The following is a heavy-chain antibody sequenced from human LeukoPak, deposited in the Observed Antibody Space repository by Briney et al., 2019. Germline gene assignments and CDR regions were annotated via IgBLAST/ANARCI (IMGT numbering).Heavy chain of an antibody. J-gene: IGHJ2*01. Sequence: PSETLSLTCTVSGGSTSSYFWSWIRQPAGKRLEWIGRIYTIGSTNYNPSLKSRVIMSVDTSKNQFSLKLSSVTAADTAVYYCARDSGGYNLYFDLWGRGTLVTVSS. CDR2: IYTIGST. V-gene: IGHV4-4*07. D-gene: IGHD5-24*01. CDR3: ARDSGGYNLYFDL. CDR1: GGSTSSYF.